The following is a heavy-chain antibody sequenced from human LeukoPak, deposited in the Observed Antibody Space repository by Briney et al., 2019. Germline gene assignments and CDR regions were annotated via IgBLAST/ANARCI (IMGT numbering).Heavy chain of an antibody. J-gene: IGHJ6*04. Sequence: ASVKVSCKASGYTFTSYGISWVRQAPGQGLEWMGWISAYNGNTNYAQKLQGRVTMTTDTSTSTAYMELRSLRSDDMAVYYCARDTILSGYSSGWYYYYGMDVWGKGTTVTVSS. CDR3: ARDTILSGYSSGWYYYYGMDV. V-gene: IGHV1-18*03. CDR2: ISAYNGNT. CDR1: GYTFTSYG. D-gene: IGHD6-19*01.